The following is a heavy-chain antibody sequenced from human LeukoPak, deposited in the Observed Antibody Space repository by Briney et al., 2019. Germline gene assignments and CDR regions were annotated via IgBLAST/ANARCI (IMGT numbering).Heavy chain of an antibody. Sequence: GGSLRLSCAASGFTFSYYAMSWVRQAPGKGLEWVSAISGSGGITYYADSVKGRFTISRDNSKNTLYLQMNSLRAEDTAVYYCAKDRLYCSSTSCSNFDYWGQGTLVTVSS. D-gene: IGHD2-2*01. V-gene: IGHV3-23*01. CDR3: AKDRLYCSSTSCSNFDY. CDR1: GFTFSYYA. J-gene: IGHJ4*02. CDR2: ISGSGGIT.